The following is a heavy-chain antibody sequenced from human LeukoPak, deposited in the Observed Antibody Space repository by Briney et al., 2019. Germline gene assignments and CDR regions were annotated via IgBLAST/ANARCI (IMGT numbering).Heavy chain of an antibody. CDR3: ARRARKGRESSGYYSPLDY. V-gene: IGHV4-59*08. CDR1: SGFKSKKA. J-gene: IGHJ4*02. CDR2: IYNSGST. D-gene: IGHD3-22*01. Sequence: SETLLVSNSKSSGFKSKKAGTWIRQPPAKGLEWIGYIYNSGSTNYNPSLKSRVTIPVETFKNQFSLKLSSVTAADTAVYYCARRARKGRESSGYYSPLDYWGQGTLVTVSS.